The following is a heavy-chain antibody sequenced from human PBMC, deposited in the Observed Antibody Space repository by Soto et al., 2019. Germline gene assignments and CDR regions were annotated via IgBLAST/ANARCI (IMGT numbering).Heavy chain of an antibody. J-gene: IGHJ4*02. V-gene: IGHV3-23*01. CDR1: GFTFSTYA. Sequence: EVQLLESGGGLVQPGGSLRLSCAASGFTFSTYAMSWVRQAPGKGLQWVSLITASGVNTYYAASVKGRFTISRDNSKNTLYLQMNSLSAEDTAVYYCAKDPPDTYYGDYGHYWGQGTLVTVSS. CDR2: ITASGVNT. CDR3: AKDPPDTYYGDYGHY. D-gene: IGHD4-17*01.